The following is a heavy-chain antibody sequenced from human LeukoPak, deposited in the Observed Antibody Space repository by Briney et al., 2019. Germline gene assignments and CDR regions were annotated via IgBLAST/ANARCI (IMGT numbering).Heavy chain of an antibody. CDR3: AGNYYGSGSYYSEDRY. CDR2: IYTSGST. D-gene: IGHD3-10*01. Sequence: KPSETLSLTCTVSGASINSYYWSWIRQPAGKGLEWIGRIYTSGSTNYNPSLKSRVTISLDTSKNQFSLKMSSVTAADTAVYYCAGNYYGSGSYYSEDRYWGQGTLVTVSS. V-gene: IGHV4-4*07. CDR1: GASINSYY. J-gene: IGHJ4*02.